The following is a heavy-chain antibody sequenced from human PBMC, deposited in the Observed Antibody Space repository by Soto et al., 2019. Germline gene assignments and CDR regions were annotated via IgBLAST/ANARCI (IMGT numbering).Heavy chain of an antibody. CDR3: AKDLVAAAAS. CDR1: GFTFSNYA. D-gene: IGHD6-13*01. Sequence: GGSLRLSCVGSGFTFSNYAISWVRQAPGKGLQWVAGISESGGSTHYADSVRGRFAISRDNSKNTVYLQMNSLRAEDTAIYYCAKDLVAAAASWGQGTLVTVSS. J-gene: IGHJ5*02. V-gene: IGHV3-23*01. CDR2: ISESGGST.